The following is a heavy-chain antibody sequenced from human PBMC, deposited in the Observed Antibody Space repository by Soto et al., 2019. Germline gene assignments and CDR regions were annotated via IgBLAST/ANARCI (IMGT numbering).Heavy chain of an antibody. J-gene: IGHJ4*02. CDR2: ISVSSGDT. D-gene: IGHD1-26*01. Sequence: GGSLRLSCAASGFTFSSNAMSWVRQAPGKGLEWVSAISVSSGDTYYADSVEGRFTISRDNSKNTLYLQMHSLRAEDTAVYYCANGKQVYWGQGTLVTVSS. V-gene: IGHV3-23*01. CDR3: ANGKQVY. CDR1: GFTFSSNA.